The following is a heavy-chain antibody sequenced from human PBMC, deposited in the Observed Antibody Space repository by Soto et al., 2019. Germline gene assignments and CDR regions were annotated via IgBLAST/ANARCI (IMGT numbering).Heavy chain of an antibody. Sequence: QVQLVQSGAEVKKPGSSVKVSCKASGGTFSNYVVNWVRQAPGQWLEWMGRIIPISGAANYAQKFQGRVTITADKSTSASYMELSRLRSEDTAVCYCARDMTRTVVPYFDFWGQGTLVTVSS. D-gene: IGHD1-7*01. V-gene: IGHV1-69*06. CDR2: IIPISGAA. J-gene: IGHJ4*02. CDR3: ARDMTRTVVPYFDF. CDR1: GGTFSNYV.